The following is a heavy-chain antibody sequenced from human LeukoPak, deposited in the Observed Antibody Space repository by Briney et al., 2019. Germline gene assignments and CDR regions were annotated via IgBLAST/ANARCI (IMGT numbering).Heavy chain of an antibody. D-gene: IGHD6-13*01. J-gene: IGHJ4*01. CDR2: IYYSGST. CDR1: GGSISSYC. CDR3: AGWVYSAGNDY. Sequence: SETLSLTCTVSGGSISSYCWSWIRQPPGKGLEWIGYIYYSGSTNYNPSLKSRVTISVDTSKNQFSLKLSSVTAADTAVYYCAGWVYSAGNDYWGKGTTVTVSS. V-gene: IGHV4-59*08.